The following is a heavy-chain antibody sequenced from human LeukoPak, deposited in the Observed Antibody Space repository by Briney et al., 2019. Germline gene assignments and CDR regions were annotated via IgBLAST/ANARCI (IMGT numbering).Heavy chain of an antibody. J-gene: IGHJ4*02. CDR3: ATRGLVVVSLDY. CDR1: GYTLTELS. Sequence: ASVKVSCKVSGYTLTELSMHWVRQAPGKGLEWMGGFDPEDGETIYAQKFQGRVTMTEDTSTDTAYMELSSLRSEDTAVYYCATRGLVVVSLDYWGQGTLVTVSS. D-gene: IGHD3-22*01. CDR2: FDPEDGET. V-gene: IGHV1-24*01.